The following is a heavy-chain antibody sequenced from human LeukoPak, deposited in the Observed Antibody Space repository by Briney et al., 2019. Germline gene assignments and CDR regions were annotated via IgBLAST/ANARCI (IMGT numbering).Heavy chain of an antibody. J-gene: IGHJ4*02. D-gene: IGHD6-25*01. CDR1: GDSISSYY. Sequence: ASEXLSLTXTVSGDSISSYYWSWLRQPAGKGLXXXXRIYTSGSTSYNPSLKGRVTMSLDTSKNQFSLKLSSVTAADTAVYYCARGGPFNSGLFDYWGQGTLVTVSS. CDR2: IYTSGST. CDR3: ARGGPFNSGLFDY. V-gene: IGHV4-4*07.